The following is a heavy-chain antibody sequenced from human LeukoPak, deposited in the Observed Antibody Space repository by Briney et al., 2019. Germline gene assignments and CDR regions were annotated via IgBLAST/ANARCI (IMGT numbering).Heavy chain of an antibody. CDR1: GGSISTYY. J-gene: IGHJ5*02. CDR2: IYYSGST. Sequence: SETLSLTCTVSGGSISTYYWSWIRQPPGKGLEWIGYIYYSGSTNYNPSFKSRVTISVDTSKNQFSLKLSSVTAADTAVYYCARDRWFDAWGQGTLVTVSS. V-gene: IGHV4-59*01. CDR3: ARDRWFDA.